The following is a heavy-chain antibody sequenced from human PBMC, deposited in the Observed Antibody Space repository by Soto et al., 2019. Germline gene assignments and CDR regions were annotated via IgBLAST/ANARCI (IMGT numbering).Heavy chain of an antibody. V-gene: IGHV1-69*08. D-gene: IGHD3-9*01. CDR3: AKLPQYDILTGYLNYFDY. CDR2: IIPLLDTT. CDR1: GGTFSNDI. Sequence: SVKVSCKTSGGTFSNDIITWVRQAPGQGLEWMGRIIPLLDTTNYAQKFQGRVTITADKSTGTAYMELNSLRAEDTAVYYCAKLPQYDILTGYLNYFDYWGQGTPVTLS. J-gene: IGHJ4*02.